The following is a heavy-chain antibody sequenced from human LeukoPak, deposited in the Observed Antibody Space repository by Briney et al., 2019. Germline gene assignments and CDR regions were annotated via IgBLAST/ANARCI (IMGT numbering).Heavy chain of an antibody. CDR2: INHSGST. J-gene: IGHJ4*02. Sequence: SETLSLTCAVYGGSFSGYYWSWIRQPPGKGLEWIGEINHSGSTNYNPSLKSRVTISVDTSKNQFSLKLCSVTAADTAVYYCARGRDYVWGSYRLFDYWGQGTLVTVSS. CDR1: GGSFSGYY. V-gene: IGHV4-34*01. CDR3: ARGRDYVWGSYRLFDY. D-gene: IGHD3-16*02.